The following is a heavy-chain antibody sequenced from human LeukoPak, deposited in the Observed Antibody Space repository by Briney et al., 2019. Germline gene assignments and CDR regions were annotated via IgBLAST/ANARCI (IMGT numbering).Heavy chain of an antibody. D-gene: IGHD6-6*01. V-gene: IGHV3-23*01. CDR1: GFSFSSYN. CDR3: AKAGIAARPRRVYYYYYMDV. Sequence: GGSLGLSCAASGFSFSSYNMNWVRQAPGKGLEWVSAISGSGGSTYYADSVKGRFTISRDNSKNTLYLQMNSLRAEDTAVYYCAKAGIAARPRRVYYYYYMDVWGKGTTVTVSS. CDR2: ISGSGGST. J-gene: IGHJ6*03.